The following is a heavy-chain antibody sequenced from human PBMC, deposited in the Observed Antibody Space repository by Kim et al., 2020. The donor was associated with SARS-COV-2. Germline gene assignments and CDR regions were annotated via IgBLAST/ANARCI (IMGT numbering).Heavy chain of an antibody. CDR2: INHSGST. D-gene: IGHD3-22*01. Sequence: SETLSLTCAVYGGSFSGYYWSWIRQPPGKGLEWIGEINHSGSTNYNPSLKSRVTISVDTSKNQFSLKLSSVTAADTAVYYCARGGYYRKFDYWGQGTLVTLSS. CDR3: ARGGYYRKFDY. J-gene: IGHJ4*02. V-gene: IGHV4-34*01. CDR1: GGSFSGYY.